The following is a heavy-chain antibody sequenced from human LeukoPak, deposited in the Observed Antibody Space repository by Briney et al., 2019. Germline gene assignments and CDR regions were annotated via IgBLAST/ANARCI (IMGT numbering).Heavy chain of an antibody. CDR1: GGSFSGYY. CDR2: INHSGST. Sequence: SETLSLTCAVYGGSFSGYYWSWIRQPPGKGLEWIGEINHSGSTNYNPSLKSRVTISVDTSKNQFSLKLSSVTAADTAVYYCARGLADIVVVPAAIPSSAYYFYYWGQGTLVTVSS. D-gene: IGHD2-2*01. V-gene: IGHV4-34*01. J-gene: IGHJ4*02. CDR3: ARGLADIVVVPAAIPSSAYYFYY.